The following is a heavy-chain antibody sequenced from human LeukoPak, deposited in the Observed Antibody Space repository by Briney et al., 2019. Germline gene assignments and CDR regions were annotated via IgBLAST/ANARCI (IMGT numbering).Heavy chain of an antibody. CDR1: GGSISSSSYY. V-gene: IGHV4-39*07. Sequence: PSETLSLTCTVSGGSISSSSYYWGWIRQPPGKGLEWIGSIYYSGSTFYNSSLKSRVTISVDTSKNQFSLRLSSVTAADTAVYYCATTYASSCYWNWFDPWGQGTLVTVSS. CDR3: ATTYASSCYWNWFDP. J-gene: IGHJ5*02. D-gene: IGHD6-13*01. CDR2: IYYSGST.